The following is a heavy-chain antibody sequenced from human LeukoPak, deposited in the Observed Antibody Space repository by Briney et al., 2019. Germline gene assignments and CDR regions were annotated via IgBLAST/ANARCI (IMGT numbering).Heavy chain of an antibody. Sequence: ASVTVSCKASGYTFTSYGISWVRQAPGQGLEWMGWISAYNGNTNYAQKLQGRVTMTTDTSTSTAYMELRSLRSDDTAVYYCARAVAVAGTELWFDPWGQGTLVTASS. CDR2: ISAYNGNT. J-gene: IGHJ5*02. CDR1: GYTFTSYG. V-gene: IGHV1-18*01. CDR3: ARAVAVAGTELWFDP. D-gene: IGHD6-19*01.